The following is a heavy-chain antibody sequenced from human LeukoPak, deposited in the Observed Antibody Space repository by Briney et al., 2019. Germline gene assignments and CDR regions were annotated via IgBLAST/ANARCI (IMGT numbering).Heavy chain of an antibody. CDR1: GITLSDYW. D-gene: IGHD1-26*01. CDR2: INSDGSST. Sequence: GGSLRLSCAVSGITLSDYWMHWVRQTPGKRLVWVSRINSDGSSTTYADSVKGRFTISRDITKNTLYLQMNSLRAEDTAAYYCIRDSSGSYWGQGTLVTVSS. V-gene: IGHV3-74*03. CDR3: IRDSSGSY. J-gene: IGHJ4*02.